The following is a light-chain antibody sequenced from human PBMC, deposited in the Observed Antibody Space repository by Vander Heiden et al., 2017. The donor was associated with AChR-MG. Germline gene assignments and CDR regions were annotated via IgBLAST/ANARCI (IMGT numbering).Light chain of an antibody. V-gene: IGLV2-8*01. J-gene: IGLJ1*01. CDR2: EVT. CDR3: SSYAGTSSDNPRSV. CDR1: SSDVGGYPY. Sequence: QSALTQPPSASGSPGPSVTISCTGTSSDVGGYPYVSWYQQHPGKAPKLIIYEVTKRPSGVPTRFSGSKSGNTASLTVSGLQAEDEADYYCSSYAGTSSDNPRSVFGTGTKVTVL.